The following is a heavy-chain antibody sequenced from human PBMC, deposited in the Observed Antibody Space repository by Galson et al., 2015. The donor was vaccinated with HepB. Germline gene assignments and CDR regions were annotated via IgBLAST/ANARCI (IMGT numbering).Heavy chain of an antibody. V-gene: IGHV3-11*06. CDR3: ARENYYDSSGKKMGFDY. D-gene: IGHD3-22*01. CDR2: ISSSSSYT. J-gene: IGHJ4*02. CDR1: GFTFSDYY. Sequence: SLRLSCAASGFTFSDYYMSWIRQAPGKGLEWVSYISSSSSYTNYADSVKGRFTISRDNAKNSLYLQMNSLRAEDTAVYYCARENYYDSSGKKMGFDYWGQGTLVTVSS.